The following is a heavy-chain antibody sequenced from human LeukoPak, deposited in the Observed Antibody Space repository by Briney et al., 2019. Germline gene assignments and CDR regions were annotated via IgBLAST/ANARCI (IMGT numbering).Heavy chain of an antibody. CDR2: INPNSGGT. CDR3: ARVGTTGDDDY. V-gene: IGHV1-2*06. CDR1: GYTFTGYY. J-gene: IGHJ4*02. D-gene: IGHD1/OR15-1a*01. Sequence: ASVKVSCKASGYTFTGYYMHWVRQAPGQGLEWMGRINPNSGGTNYAQKFQGRVTMTTDTSTSTAYMELRSLRSDDTAVYYCARVGTTGDDDYWGQGTLVTVSS.